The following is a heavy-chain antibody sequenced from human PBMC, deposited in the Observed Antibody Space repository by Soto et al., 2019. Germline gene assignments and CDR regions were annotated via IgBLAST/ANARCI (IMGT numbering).Heavy chain of an antibody. Sequence: QVQLQESGPGLVKPSETLSLTCAVSGDSISSNDWWTWVRQPPGKGLEWIGEVFHNGRTNYNPSLESRVTMSVDKSKNQFLLTLSSVTAAGTAVYYCASVPAVWRTPPSDGLDIWGQGTMVTVSS. V-gene: IGHV4-4*02. J-gene: IGHJ3*02. D-gene: IGHD2-21*01. CDR1: GDSISSNDW. CDR2: VFHNGRT. CDR3: ASVPAVWRTPPSDGLDI.